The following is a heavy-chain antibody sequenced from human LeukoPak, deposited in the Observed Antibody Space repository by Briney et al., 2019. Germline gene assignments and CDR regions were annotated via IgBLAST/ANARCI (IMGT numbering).Heavy chain of an antibody. CDR3: ARLNIKNWNDVLGWFDP. CDR2: IYDSGSS. V-gene: IGHV4-59*08. Sequence: SETLSLTCTVSGGSINNYYWSWIRQPPGKGLEWIAYIYDSGSSNYNPSLKSRVTISVDTSKNQFSLQMISVTAADTAVYYCARLNIKNWNDVLGWFDPWGQGTLVTVSS. J-gene: IGHJ5*02. D-gene: IGHD1-1*01. CDR1: GGSINNYY.